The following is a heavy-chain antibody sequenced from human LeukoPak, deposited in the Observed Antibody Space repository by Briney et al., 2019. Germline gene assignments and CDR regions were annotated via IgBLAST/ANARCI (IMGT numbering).Heavy chain of an antibody. D-gene: IGHD6-25*01. CDR3: ARDPPRAAWVFDY. CDR1: GFTFSNYA. Sequence: GGSLRLSCAASGFTFSNYAMSWVRQAPGKALEWVSAITSGGGTTYYAGSVKGRFTTSRDNSKNTLYLQMNSLRAEDTVVYYCARDPPRAAWVFDYWGQGTLVSVSS. V-gene: IGHV3-23*01. CDR2: ITSGGGTT. J-gene: IGHJ4*02.